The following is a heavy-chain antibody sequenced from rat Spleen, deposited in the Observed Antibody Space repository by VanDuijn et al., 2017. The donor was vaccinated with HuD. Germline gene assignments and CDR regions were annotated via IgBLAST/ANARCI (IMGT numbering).Heavy chain of an antibody. CDR3: ARPSYGFPFAY. D-gene: IGHD1-7*01. V-gene: IGHV5-31*01. J-gene: IGHJ3*01. CDR2: ITHTGGNT. CDR1: GFTFNNYW. Sequence: EVQLVESGGGLVQPGRSLRLACVASGFTFNNYWMTWIRQAPGKGLEWVASITHTGGNTYYPDSVKGRFTISRDNAKSTLYLQMDSLRSEDTATYYCARPSYGFPFAYWGQGTLVTVSS.